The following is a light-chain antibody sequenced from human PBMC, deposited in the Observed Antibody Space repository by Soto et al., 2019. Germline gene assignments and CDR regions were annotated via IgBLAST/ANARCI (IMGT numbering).Light chain of an antibody. V-gene: IGLV2-14*01. CDR3: SSYAGSNTLHV. CDR2: EVS. CDR1: SSDVGNYNS. J-gene: IGLJ1*01. Sequence: QSALTQPASVSGSPGQSITISCTGTSSDVGNYNSVSWYQQYPGKAPKLMIHEVSNRPSGVSSRFSGSKSGNTASLTISGLQAEDEADYYCSSYAGSNTLHVFGTGTKLTVL.